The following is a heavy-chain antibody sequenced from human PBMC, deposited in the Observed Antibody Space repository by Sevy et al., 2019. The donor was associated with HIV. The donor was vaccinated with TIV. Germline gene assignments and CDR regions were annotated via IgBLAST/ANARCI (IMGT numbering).Heavy chain of an antibody. J-gene: IGHJ6*03. CDR2: ISGSGGST. V-gene: IGHV3-23*01. CDR3: AKGVKEAYCSSTSCRRYYYYMDV. Sequence: GGSLRLSCAASGFTFSSYAMSWVRQAPGKGLEWVSAISGSGGSTYYAYSVKGRFTISRDNSKNTLYLQMNSLRAEDTAVYYCAKGVKEAYCSSTSCRRYYYYMDVWGKGTTVTVSS. D-gene: IGHD2-2*01. CDR1: GFTFSSYA.